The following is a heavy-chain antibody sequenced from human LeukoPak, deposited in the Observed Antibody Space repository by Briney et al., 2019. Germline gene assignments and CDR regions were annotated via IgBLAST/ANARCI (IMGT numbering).Heavy chain of an antibody. D-gene: IGHD3-10*01. CDR1: GGSISSSSYY. CDR2: IYHSGST. CDR3: ARAYYYGSGSFDY. J-gene: IGHJ4*02. V-gene: IGHV4-39*01. Sequence: SETLSLTCTVSGGSISSSSYYWGWIRQPPGKGLEWIGSIYHSGSTYYNPSLKSRVTISVDTSKNQFSLKLSSVTAADTAVYYCARAYYYGSGSFDYWGQGTLVTVSS.